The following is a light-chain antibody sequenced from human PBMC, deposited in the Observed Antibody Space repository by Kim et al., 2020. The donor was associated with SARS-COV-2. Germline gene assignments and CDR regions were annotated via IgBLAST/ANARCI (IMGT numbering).Light chain of an antibody. J-gene: IGLJ3*02. V-gene: IGLV1-44*01. CDR1: NSNIGNYT. CDR2: TNN. CDR3: ATWDDRLGGRV. Sequence: GPRVTISCSGSNSNIGNYTVNWYQQFPGTAPKLLIYTNNQRPSGVPDRFSGSNPGTSASLVISGLQSDDEADYYCATWDDRLGGRVFGGGTQLTVL.